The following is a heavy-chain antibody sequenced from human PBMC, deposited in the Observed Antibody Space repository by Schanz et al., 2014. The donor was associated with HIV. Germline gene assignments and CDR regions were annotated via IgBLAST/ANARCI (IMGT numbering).Heavy chain of an antibody. Sequence: QEQLVESGGGVVQPGKSLRLSCAVSGFTFRNFGMHWVRQAPGKGLEWVAVIWYDGTKIDYADSVKGRFTVSRDNSKNMLYLQMNSLRAEDTAVYYCAREYYSRNWNWFDPWGQGTRVAVSS. J-gene: IGHJ5*02. CDR2: IWYDGTKI. D-gene: IGHD6-13*01. CDR1: GFTFRNFG. V-gene: IGHV3-33*01. CDR3: AREYYSRNWNWFDP.